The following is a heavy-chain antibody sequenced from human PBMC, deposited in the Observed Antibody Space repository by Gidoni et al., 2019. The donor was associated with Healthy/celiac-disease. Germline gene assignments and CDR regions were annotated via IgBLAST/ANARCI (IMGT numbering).Heavy chain of an antibody. J-gene: IGHJ6*02. CDR2: IYHIGSN. Sequence: QVQLQESGQGLVQPSGTLYLTCAVSGGSISSSNWWSWVRKPPGKGLEWIGEIYHIGSNNYNPSLKSRVTISVDKSKNQFSLKLSSVTASDTAVYYCARDQVRGVTYGMDVWGQGTTVTVSS. CDR1: GGSISSSNW. V-gene: IGHV4-4*02. D-gene: IGHD3-10*01. CDR3: ARDQVRGVTYGMDV.